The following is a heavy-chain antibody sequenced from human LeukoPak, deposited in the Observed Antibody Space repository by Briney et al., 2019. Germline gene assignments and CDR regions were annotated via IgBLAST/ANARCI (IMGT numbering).Heavy chain of an antibody. V-gene: IGHV4-59*01. J-gene: IGHJ5*02. CDR3: ARGYGGWFDP. Sequence: SETLSLTCTVSGCSISSYYWSWIRQPPGKGLEWIGYIYYSGSTNYNPSLKSRVTISVDTSKNQFSLKLSSVTAADTAVYYCARGYGGWFDPWGQGTLVTVSS. CDR2: IYYSGST. CDR1: GCSISSYY. D-gene: IGHD1-1*01.